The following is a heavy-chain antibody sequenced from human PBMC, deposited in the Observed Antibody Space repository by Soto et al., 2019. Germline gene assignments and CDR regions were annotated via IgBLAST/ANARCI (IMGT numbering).Heavy chain of an antibody. V-gene: IGHV3-74*01. CDR2: IDSDGSST. CDR3: VRDDPGLGIDY. J-gene: IGHJ4*02. Sequence: EVQLVESGGGLVQPGGSLRLSCAASGFTFSTYWMHWVRQAPGKGLVWVSHIDSDGSSTTYADSVKGRFTVSRDNAKNTLYLQMNSLRAEDTAGYHWVRDDPGLGIDYWGQGTLVTVAS. CDR1: GFTFSTYW. D-gene: IGHD3-16*01.